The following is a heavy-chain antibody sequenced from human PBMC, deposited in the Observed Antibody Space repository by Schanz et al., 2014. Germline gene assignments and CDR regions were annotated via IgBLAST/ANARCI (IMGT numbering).Heavy chain of an antibody. J-gene: IGHJ4*02. D-gene: IGHD4-17*01. CDR2: IRSDGSNE. Sequence: QVQLVESGGGVVQPGGSLRLSCAASGFTFSFSGMQWVRQAPGKGLEWVAFIRSDGSNENYADSVRGRFTISRDNSKTTLYLQMNSLRTEDTAVYYCAKATYADYDYFHYWGQGTLVPVSS. CDR3: AKATYADYDYFHY. CDR1: GFTFSFSG. V-gene: IGHV3-30*02.